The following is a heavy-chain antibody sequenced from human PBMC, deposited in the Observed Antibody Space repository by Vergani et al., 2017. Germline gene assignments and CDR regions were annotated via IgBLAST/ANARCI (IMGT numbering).Heavy chain of an antibody. CDR2: ISGSGGST. J-gene: IGHJ4*02. CDR1: GFTFSSYA. Sequence: EVQLVESGGGLVQPGGSLRLSCAASGFTFSSYAMSWVRQAPGKGLEWVSAISGSGGSTYYADSVKGRFTISRDNSKNTLYLQMNSLRAEDTAVYYCAKDLDYYDSSGYYPYYFDYWGQGTLVTVSS. V-gene: IGHV3-23*04. CDR3: AKDLDYYDSSGYYPYYFDY. D-gene: IGHD3-22*01.